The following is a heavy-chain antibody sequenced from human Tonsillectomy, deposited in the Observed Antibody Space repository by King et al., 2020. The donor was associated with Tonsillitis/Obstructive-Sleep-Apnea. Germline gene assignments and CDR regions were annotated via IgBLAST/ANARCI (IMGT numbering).Heavy chain of an antibody. J-gene: IGHJ4*02. D-gene: IGHD3-3*01. V-gene: IGHV4-59*01. CDR2: MHYSGST. CDR1: GGSISSYY. CDR3: ARHYFAFWSGSNSEDDC. Sequence: VQLQESGPGLVKPSETLSLTCTVSGGSISSYYWSWIRQPPGKGLEWIGFMHYSGSTNYNPSLKSRVTISVDTSKNQFSLKLSSVTAADTAVYYCARHYFAFWSGSNSEDDCWGQGTLVTVSS.